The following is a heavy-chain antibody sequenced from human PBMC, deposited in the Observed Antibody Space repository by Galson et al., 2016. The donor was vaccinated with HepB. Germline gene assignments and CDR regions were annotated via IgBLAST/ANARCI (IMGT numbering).Heavy chain of an antibody. Sequence: SLRLSCAASGFTFRGYAMSWVRQAPGKGLQWVSDISRTGYTTHYADSVKGRFTISRHNSRNTLYLQMNSLRAEDTALYYCARGAGYSSSWYAAGRAFDIWGQGTVVTVSS. J-gene: IGHJ3*02. CDR3: ARGAGYSSSWYAAGRAFDI. D-gene: IGHD6-13*01. V-gene: IGHV3-23*01. CDR1: GFTFRGYA. CDR2: ISRTGYTT.